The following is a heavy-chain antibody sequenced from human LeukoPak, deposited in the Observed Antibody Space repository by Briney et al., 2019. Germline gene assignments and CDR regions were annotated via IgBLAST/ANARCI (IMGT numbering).Heavy chain of an antibody. D-gene: IGHD2-2*01. CDR3: ARARYCSSPSWHGDFEY. Sequence: DSVKGRFTISRDNAKNSLYLQMNSLRAEDTALYYCARARYCSSPSWHGDFEYWGQGTLDSVSS. V-gene: IGHV3-7*01. J-gene: IGHJ4*02.